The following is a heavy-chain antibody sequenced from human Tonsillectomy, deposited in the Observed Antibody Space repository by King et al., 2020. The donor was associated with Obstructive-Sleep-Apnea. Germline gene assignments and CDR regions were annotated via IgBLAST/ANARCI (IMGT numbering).Heavy chain of an antibody. J-gene: IGHJ4*02. D-gene: IGHD4-23*01. Sequence: QLQESGPGLVKPSETLSLTCTVSGDYISTYYWSWSRQPPGKGLEWIGYVFYSGSTNYNPSLKSRVTISVDTSKNQFSLKLSSVTVADTAGYYCARRDHYDGNTPVDYWGQGTLVTVSS. CDR2: VFYSGST. CDR1: GDYISTYY. V-gene: IGHV4-59*08. CDR3: ARRDHYDGNTPVDY.